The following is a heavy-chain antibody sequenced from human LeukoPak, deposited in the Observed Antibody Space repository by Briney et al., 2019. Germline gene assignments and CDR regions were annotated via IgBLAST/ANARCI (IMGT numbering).Heavy chain of an antibody. CDR2: IYYSGST. CDR1: GDSISSYY. CDR3: ARSERIIMILGGAFDI. Sequence: SETLSLTCTVSGDSISSYYWSWIRQPPGKGLEWIGYIYYSGSTNYSPSLKSRVTISVDTSKNQFSLKLSSATAADTAVYYCARSERIIMILGGAFDIWGQGTVVTVSS. J-gene: IGHJ3*02. V-gene: IGHV4-59*08. D-gene: IGHD3-22*01.